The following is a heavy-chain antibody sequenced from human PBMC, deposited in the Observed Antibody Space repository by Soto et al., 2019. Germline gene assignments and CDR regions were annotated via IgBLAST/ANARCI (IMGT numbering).Heavy chain of an antibody. V-gene: IGHV1-46*01. D-gene: IGHD2-15*01. CDR1: GYTLTSYY. Sequence: AASVKVSCKASGYTLTSYYMHRVRQAPGQGLEWMGIINPSGGSTSYAQTFQGRVTMTRDTSTSTGYMELSSLRSEDTAVYYCARDRRVVVASQFDYWGQGTLVTVSS. J-gene: IGHJ4*02. CDR2: INPSGGST. CDR3: ARDRRVVVASQFDY.